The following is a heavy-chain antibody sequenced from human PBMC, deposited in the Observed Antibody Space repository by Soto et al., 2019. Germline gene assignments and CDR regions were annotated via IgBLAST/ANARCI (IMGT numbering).Heavy chain of an antibody. CDR3: ASPASVVAGTEYFQH. J-gene: IGHJ1*01. V-gene: IGHV4-39*01. D-gene: IGHD2-15*01. Sequence: QLQLQESGPGLVKPSETLSLTCTVSGGSISSSSYYWGWIRQPPGKGLEWIGSIYYSGSTWYNPSLKSRVTISVDTSKNQFSLKLRSVTAADTAVYYCASPASVVAGTEYFQHWGQGTLVTVSS. CDR1: GGSISSSSYY. CDR2: IYYSGST.